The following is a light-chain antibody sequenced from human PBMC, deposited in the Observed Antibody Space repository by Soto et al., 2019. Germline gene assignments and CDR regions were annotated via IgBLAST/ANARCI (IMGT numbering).Light chain of an antibody. Sequence: EIVLTQSPGTLSLSPGERATLSCRASQSVRSSHLTSYQQKPGQAPRLLIYGASSRATGIPDRFSGSGSGTDFTLTISRLEPEDLAVYYCQQYSSSPATFGQGTKVEIK. CDR1: QSVRSSH. V-gene: IGKV3-20*01. CDR3: QQYSSSPAT. J-gene: IGKJ1*01. CDR2: GAS.